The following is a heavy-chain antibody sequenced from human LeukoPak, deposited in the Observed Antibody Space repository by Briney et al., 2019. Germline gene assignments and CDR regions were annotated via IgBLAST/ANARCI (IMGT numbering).Heavy chain of an antibody. CDR3: ARASAAGTNFDY. CDR1: GFTFSSYS. V-gene: IGHV3-21*01. J-gene: IGHJ4*02. D-gene: IGHD6-13*01. CDR2: ISSSSSYI. Sequence: PGGSLRLFCAASGFTFSSYSMNWVRQARGKGLEWVSSISSSSSYIYYADSVKGRFTISRDNAKNSLYLQMNSLRAEDTAVYYCARASAAGTNFDYWGQGTLVTVSS.